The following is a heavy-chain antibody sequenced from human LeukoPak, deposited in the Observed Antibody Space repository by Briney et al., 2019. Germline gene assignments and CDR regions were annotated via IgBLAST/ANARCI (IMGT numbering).Heavy chain of an antibody. CDR1: GFTFSSYS. V-gene: IGHV3-48*01. CDR2: ISTSSTTI. J-gene: IGHJ4*02. Sequence: GGSLRLSCAASGFTFSSYSMNWVRQAPGKGLEWLSYISTSSTTIYYAGSVKGRFTISRDNAKNSLYLQMNSLRAEDTAVYYCARVGEKAFHLWPEIDYWGQGTLVTVSS. CDR3: ARVGEKAFHLWPEIDY. D-gene: IGHD5-24*01.